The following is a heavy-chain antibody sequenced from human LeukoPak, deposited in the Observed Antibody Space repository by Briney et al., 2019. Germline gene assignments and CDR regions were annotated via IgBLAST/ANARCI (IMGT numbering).Heavy chain of an antibody. Sequence: AASVKVSCKASGYTFTGYYMHWVRPAPGQGLGWMGWINPNSGGTNYAQKFQGRVTMTRDTSISTAYMELSRLRSDDTAVYYCAREQGSITFGGVIAGPDYWGQGTLVTVSS. CDR3: AREQGSITFGGVIAGPDY. CDR1: GYTFTGYY. V-gene: IGHV1-2*02. J-gene: IGHJ4*02. D-gene: IGHD3-16*02. CDR2: INPNSGGT.